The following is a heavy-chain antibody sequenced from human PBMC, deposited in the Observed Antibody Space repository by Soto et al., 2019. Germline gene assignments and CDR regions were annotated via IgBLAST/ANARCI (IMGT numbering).Heavy chain of an antibody. J-gene: IGHJ5*02. V-gene: IGHV4-39*01. Sequence: QLQLQESGPGLVKTSETLSLTCTVYGGSICSVNYYWGWIHQPPGKGLEWIGSTSYSGSAYYSPSLKSRVTMPGTTSRNQLCLKLRSVTAADTAGYYCARLHCNSPNCVPLDPWGQGTLVTVSS. CDR1: GGSICSVNYY. CDR3: ARLHCNSPNCVPLDP. CDR2: TSYSGSA. D-gene: IGHD2-2*01.